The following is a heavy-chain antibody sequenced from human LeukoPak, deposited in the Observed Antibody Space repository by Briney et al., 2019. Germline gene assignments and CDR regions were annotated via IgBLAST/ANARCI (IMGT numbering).Heavy chain of an antibody. V-gene: IGHV4-59*01. CDR1: GGSISSYY. D-gene: IGHD4-17*01. CDR2: IYYTGST. J-gene: IGHJ5*02. Sequence: ASETLSLTCTVSGGSISSYYWSWIRQPPGKGLEWIGYIYYTGSTNYNPSLKSRVTISVDTSKNQFSLKLSSVTAADTAVYYCARDQRSGDYWFDPWGQGTLVTVSS. CDR3: ARDQRSGDYWFDP.